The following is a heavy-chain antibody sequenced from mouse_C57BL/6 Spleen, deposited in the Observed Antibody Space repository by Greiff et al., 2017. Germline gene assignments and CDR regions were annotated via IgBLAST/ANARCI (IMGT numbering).Heavy chain of an antibody. J-gene: IGHJ2*01. V-gene: IGHV1-82*01. CDR2: IYPGDGDT. D-gene: IGHD1-1*01. CDR1: GYAFSSSW. CDR3: ARGITTVVPDY. Sequence: QVQLQQSGPELVKPGASVKISCKASGYAFSSSWMNWVKQRPGKGLEWIGRIYPGDGDTNYNGKFKGKATLTADKSSSTAYMQLSSLTSEDSAVYFCARGITTVVPDYWGQGTTLTVSS.